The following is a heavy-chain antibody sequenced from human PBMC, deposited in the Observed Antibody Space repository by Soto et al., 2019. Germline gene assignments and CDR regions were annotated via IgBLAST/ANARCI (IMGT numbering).Heavy chain of an antibody. J-gene: IGHJ6*02. V-gene: IGHV1-18*01. CDR1: GYTFTSYV. Sequence: QVQLVQSGAEVKKPGASVKVSCKASGYTFTSYVISWVRQAPGQGLEWMGWISAYNGNTNYAQKLQGRVTMTTDTSTSTAYMALRSQRSDDTAVYYCASYRAQLVLYGMDLWGLETTVTVSS. D-gene: IGHD6-13*01. CDR2: ISAYNGNT. CDR3: ASYRAQLVLYGMDL.